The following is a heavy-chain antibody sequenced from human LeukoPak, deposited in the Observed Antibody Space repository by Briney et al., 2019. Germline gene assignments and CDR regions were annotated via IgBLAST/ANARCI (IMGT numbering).Heavy chain of an antibody. V-gene: IGHV3-7*01. CDR3: ARVHYDFWSGYPYYYYGMDV. Sequence: GGSLRLSCAASGFTFSSYAMSWVRQAPGRGLEWVANIKQDGSEKYYVDSVKGRFTISRDNAKNSLYLQMNSLRAEDTAVYYCARVHYDFWSGYPYYYYGMDVWGQGTTVTVSS. CDR1: GFTFSSYA. D-gene: IGHD3-3*01. CDR2: IKQDGSEK. J-gene: IGHJ6*02.